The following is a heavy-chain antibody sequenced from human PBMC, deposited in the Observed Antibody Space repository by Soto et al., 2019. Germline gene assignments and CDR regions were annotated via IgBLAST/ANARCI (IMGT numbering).Heavy chain of an antibody. D-gene: IGHD5-18*01. CDR1: GGTFSSYA. CDR2: IIPIFGTA. J-gene: IGHJ6*02. CDR3: ARIRDPYSYGFRYYGIDV. V-gene: IGHV1-69*12. Sequence: QVQLVQSGAEVKKPGSSVKVSCKASGGTFSSYAISWVRQAPGQGLEWMGGIIPIFGTATYAKKFQGRLTITADESTTTAYRELRSLRSEDSAVYYCARIRDPYSYGFRYYGIDVWGQGSTVTVSS.